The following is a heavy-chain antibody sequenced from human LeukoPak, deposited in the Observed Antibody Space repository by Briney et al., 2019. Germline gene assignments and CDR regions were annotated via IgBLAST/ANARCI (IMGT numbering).Heavy chain of an antibody. D-gene: IGHD6-19*01. V-gene: IGHV3-7*01. J-gene: IGHJ4*02. CDR1: GFTFSSYW. Sequence: GGSLRLSCAASGFTFSSYWMSWVRQAPGKGLEWVANIKQDGSKKYYVDSVKGRFTISRDNAKNSLYLQMNSLRAEDTAVYYCARGTRYSSGWYYFDYWGQGTLVTVFS. CDR2: IKQDGSKK. CDR3: ARGTRYSSGWYYFDY.